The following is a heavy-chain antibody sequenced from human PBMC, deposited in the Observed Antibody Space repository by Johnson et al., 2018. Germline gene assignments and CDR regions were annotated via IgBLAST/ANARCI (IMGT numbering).Heavy chain of an antibody. D-gene: IGHD3-10*01. CDR2: ISWNCGSI. Sequence: EVQLVETGGGLVQPGRSLRLSCAASGFTFDDYAMHWVRQAPGQGLEWVSGISWNCGSIGQADPVMGRFTISRDHAKNSLYLQMKRLRAEDTALYYCEKGHFSVVRGVSMRPEYFQHWGQGTLVTVSS. CDR3: EKGHFSVVRGVSMRPEYFQH. V-gene: IGHV3-9*01. J-gene: IGHJ1*01. CDR1: GFTFDDYA.